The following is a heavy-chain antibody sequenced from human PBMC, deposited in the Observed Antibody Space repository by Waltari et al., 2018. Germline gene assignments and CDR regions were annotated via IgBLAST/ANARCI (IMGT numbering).Heavy chain of an antibody. CDR2: IWYDGSNK. J-gene: IGHJ4*02. D-gene: IGHD3-10*01. Sequence: QVQLVESGGGVVQPGRSLRLSCAASGFTFSSYGMHWVRQAPGKGLEWVAVIWYDGSNKYYADSVKGRFTISRDNSKNTLYLQMNSLRAEDTAMYYCALGIWFLHGGYWGQGTLVTVSS. V-gene: IGHV3-33*08. CDR1: GFTFSSYG. CDR3: ALGIWFLHGGY.